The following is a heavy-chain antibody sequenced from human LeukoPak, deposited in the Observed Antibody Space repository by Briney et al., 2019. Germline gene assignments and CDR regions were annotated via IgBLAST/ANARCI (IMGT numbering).Heavy chain of an antibody. V-gene: IGHV3-15*01. CDR1: GFTFSNAW. D-gene: IGHD3-22*01. J-gene: IGHJ4*02. CDR3: TTDTDYYDSSGYYPIDY. Sequence: GGSLRLSCAASGFTFSNAWMSWVRQAPGKGLEWVGRIKSKTDGGTTDYAGPVKGRFTISRDDSKNTLYLQMNSLKTEDTAVYYCTTDTDYYDSSGYYPIDYWGQGTLVTVSS. CDR2: IKSKTDGGTT.